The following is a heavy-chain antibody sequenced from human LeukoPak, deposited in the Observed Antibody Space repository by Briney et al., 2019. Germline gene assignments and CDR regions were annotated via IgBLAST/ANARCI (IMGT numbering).Heavy chain of an antibody. J-gene: IGHJ4*02. D-gene: IGHD3-22*01. V-gene: IGHV3-74*01. CDR1: GFTFTSYW. CDR3: ARGRYYDSSAYFDY. Sequence: GGSLRLSCAASGFTFTSYWIHWVRQVPGKGLEWVSRIDGDGSSRSYADSVQGRFTISRDNGKKTVFLQMNSLSAEDTAVYYCARGRYYDSSAYFDYWGQGTLVTVSS. CDR2: IDGDGSSR.